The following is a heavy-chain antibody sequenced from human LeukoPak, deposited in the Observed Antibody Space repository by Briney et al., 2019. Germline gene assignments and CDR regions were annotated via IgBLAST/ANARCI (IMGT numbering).Heavy chain of an antibody. J-gene: IGHJ6*03. V-gene: IGHV1-18*01. CDR3: ARDRSSSSPYYYYMDV. CDR1: GYTVTSYG. Sequence: ASVKVSCKASGYTVTSYGISWVRQAPGQGLEWMGWISAYNGNTNYAQKLQGRVTMTTDTSTSTAYMELRSLRSDDTAVYYCARDRSSSSPYYYYMDVWGKGTTVTVSS. CDR2: ISAYNGNT. D-gene: IGHD6-6*01.